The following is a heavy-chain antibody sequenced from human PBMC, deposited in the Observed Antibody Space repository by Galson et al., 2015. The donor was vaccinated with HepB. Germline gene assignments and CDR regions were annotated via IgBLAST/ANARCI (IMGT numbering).Heavy chain of an antibody. CDR1: GFTSSNAW. D-gene: IGHD3-16*02. Sequence: SLRLSCAASGFTSSNAWMSWVRQAPGKGLEWVGRIKSKTDGGTTDYAAHVKCRFTISRDDSKNTPYLQMNSLKTEDTAVYYCTTAYDYVWESYRPYYFDYWGQGTLVTVSS. V-gene: IGHV3-15*01. CDR3: TTAYDYVWESYRPYYFDY. CDR2: IKSKTDGGTT. J-gene: IGHJ4*02.